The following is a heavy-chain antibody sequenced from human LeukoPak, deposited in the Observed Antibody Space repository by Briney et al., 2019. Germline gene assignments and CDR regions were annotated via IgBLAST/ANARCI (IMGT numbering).Heavy chain of an antibody. CDR1: GGSISSSSYY. Sequence: PSETLSLTCTVSGGSISSSSYYWGWIRQPPGMGLEWIGSIYYSGSTYYNPSLKSRVTISVDTSKNQFSLKLSSVTAADTAVYYCARDSSGFDYWGQGTLVTVSS. CDR3: ARDSSGFDY. CDR2: IYYSGST. V-gene: IGHV4-39*02. D-gene: IGHD6-19*01. J-gene: IGHJ4*02.